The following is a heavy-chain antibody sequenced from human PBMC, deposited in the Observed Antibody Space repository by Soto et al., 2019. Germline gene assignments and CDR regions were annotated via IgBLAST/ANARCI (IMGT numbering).Heavy chain of an antibody. Sequence: GGSLRLSCAASGFTFSNAWMSWVRQAPGKGLEWVGRIKSKTDGGTTDYAAPVKGRFTISRDDSKNTLYLQMNSLKTEDTAVYYCTTVQVGYCSSTSCLTYFDYWGQGTLVTV. D-gene: IGHD2-2*01. CDR2: IKSKTDGGTT. V-gene: IGHV3-15*01. CDR1: GFTFSNAW. J-gene: IGHJ4*02. CDR3: TTVQVGYCSSTSCLTYFDY.